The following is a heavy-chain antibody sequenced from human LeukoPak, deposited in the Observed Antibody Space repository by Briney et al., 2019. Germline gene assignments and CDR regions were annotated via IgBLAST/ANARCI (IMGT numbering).Heavy chain of an antibody. D-gene: IGHD3-10*01. CDR3: AKGLLRWFGGFDP. V-gene: IGHV3-53*01. J-gene: IGHJ5*02. CDR1: GFFVTGNY. CDR2: IYSGGTT. Sequence: GGSLRLSCALSGFFVTGNYITWVRLALGEGLEWVSTIYSGGTTFYTDSVRGRFTISRDNAKNSLYLQMNSQRAEDTAVYYCAKGLLRWFGGFDPWGQGTLVTVSS.